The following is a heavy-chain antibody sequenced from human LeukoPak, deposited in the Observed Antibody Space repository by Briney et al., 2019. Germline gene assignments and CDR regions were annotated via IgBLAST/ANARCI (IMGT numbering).Heavy chain of an antibody. CDR1: GGSITSYY. D-gene: IGHD3-16*02. CDR2: IYYSGNT. V-gene: IGHV4-59*01. Sequence: TASETLSLTCTVSGGSITSYYWSWIRQPPGKGLEWIGYIYYSGNTNYNPSLKSRVTISVDTPKNQFSLKLSSVTPADTPFYYCARSPSVLRLGELSSPLHYWGQGALVTVTS. CDR3: ARSPSVLRLGELSSPLHY. J-gene: IGHJ4*02.